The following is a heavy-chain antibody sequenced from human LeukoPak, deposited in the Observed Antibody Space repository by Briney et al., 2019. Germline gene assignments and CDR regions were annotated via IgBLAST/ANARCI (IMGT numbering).Heavy chain of an antibody. CDR3: ARDAYYYDSSGYRRGFDY. J-gene: IGHJ4*02. CDR1: GGSISSYY. V-gene: IGHV4-4*07. Sequence: SETLSLTCTVSGGSISSYYWCWIRQPAGKGLEWIGRIYTSGSTNYNPSLKSRVTMSVDTSKNQFSLKLSSVTAADTAVYYCARDAYYYDSSGYRRGFDYWGQGTLVTVSS. D-gene: IGHD3-22*01. CDR2: IYTSGST.